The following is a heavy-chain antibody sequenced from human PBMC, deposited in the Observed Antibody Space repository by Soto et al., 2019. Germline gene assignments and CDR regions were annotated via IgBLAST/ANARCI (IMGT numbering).Heavy chain of an antibody. V-gene: IGHV1-69*13. CDR3: ATSYGDYDFDY. CDR1: GGTFSSYS. CDR2: IIPIFGTA. Sequence: GASVEVSCKASGGTFSSYSISWVLQAPGQGLEWMGGIIPIFGTANYAQKFQGRVTITADESTSTAYMELSSLRSEDTAVYYCATSYGDYDFDYWGQGTLVTVSS. D-gene: IGHD4-17*01. J-gene: IGHJ4*02.